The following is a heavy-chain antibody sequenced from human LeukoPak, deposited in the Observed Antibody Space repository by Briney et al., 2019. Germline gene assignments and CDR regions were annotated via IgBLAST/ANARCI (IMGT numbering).Heavy chain of an antibody. CDR1: GYSISSGYY. J-gene: IGHJ4*02. D-gene: IGHD3-3*01. CDR3: ARNIFWSGSYYDY. CDR2: IYHSGTT. V-gene: IGHV4-38-2*02. Sequence: SETLSLTCTVSGYSISSGYYWGWIRQPQGKGLEWIGSIYHSGTTYYNPSLKSRVTISVDTSKNQFSLKLSSVTAADTAVYYCARNIFWSGSYYDYWGQGTLVTVSS.